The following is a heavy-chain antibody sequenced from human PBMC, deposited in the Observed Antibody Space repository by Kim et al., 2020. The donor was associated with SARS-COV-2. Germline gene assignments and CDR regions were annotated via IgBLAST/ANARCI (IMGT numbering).Heavy chain of an antibody. V-gene: IGHV4-4*02. CDR2: IYHSGST. D-gene: IGHD6-13*01. CDR3: AREPTYSSSWYWFDP. CDR1: GGSISSSNW. Sequence: SETLSLTCAVSGGSISSSNWWSWVRQPPGKGLEWIGEIYHSGSTNYNPSLKSPVTISVDKSKNQFSLKLSSVTAADTAVYYCAREPTYSSSWYWFDPWGQGTLVTVS. J-gene: IGHJ5*02.